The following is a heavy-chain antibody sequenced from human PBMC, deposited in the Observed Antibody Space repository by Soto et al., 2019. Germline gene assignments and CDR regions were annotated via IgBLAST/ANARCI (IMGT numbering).Heavy chain of an antibody. Sequence: ASVKVSCKASGYTFTSYDINWVRQATGQGLEWMGWMNPNSGNTGYAQKFQGRVTMTRNTSISTAYMELSSLRSEDTAVYYCVRAALRPYYDFWSGPNWWFDPWGQGTLVTVSS. D-gene: IGHD3-3*01. V-gene: IGHV1-8*01. CDR1: GYTFTSYD. J-gene: IGHJ5*02. CDR2: MNPNSGNT. CDR3: VRAALRPYYDFWSGPNWWFDP.